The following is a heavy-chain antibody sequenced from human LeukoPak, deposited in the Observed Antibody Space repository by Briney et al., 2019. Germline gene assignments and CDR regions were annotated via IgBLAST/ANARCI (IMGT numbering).Heavy chain of an antibody. J-gene: IGHJ4*02. D-gene: IGHD4-17*01. V-gene: IGHV3-74*01. Sequence: PGGSLRLSCAASGFTFSSYWMHWVRQAPGKGLVWVSRNNSDGSSTSYADSVKGRFTISRDNAKNTLYLQMNSLRAEDTAVYYCARDTDTVTTILDYWGQGTLVTVSS. CDR2: NNSDGSST. CDR3: ARDTDTVTTILDY. CDR1: GFTFSSYW.